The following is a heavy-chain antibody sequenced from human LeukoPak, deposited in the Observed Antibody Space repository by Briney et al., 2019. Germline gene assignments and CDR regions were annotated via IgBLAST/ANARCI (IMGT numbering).Heavy chain of an antibody. CDR3: ARYTMIVGLDY. CDR2: ISAYNGNT. J-gene: IGHJ4*02. V-gene: IGHV1-18*04. D-gene: IGHD3/OR15-3a*01. CDR1: GYTFTGYY. Sequence: ASVKVSCKASGYTFTGYYMHWVRQAPGQGLEWTGWISAYNGNTNYAQKLQGRVTMTTDTSTSTAYMELRSLRSDDTAVYYCARYTMIVGLDYWGQGTLVTVSS.